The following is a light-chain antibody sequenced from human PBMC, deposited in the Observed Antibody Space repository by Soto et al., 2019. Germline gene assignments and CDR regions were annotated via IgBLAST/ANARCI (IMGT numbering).Light chain of an antibody. CDR2: AAS. J-gene: IGKJ2*01. CDR3: QQYDNWPPYT. Sequence: EIVMTQSLAILSVSPGERATLSCRASQSVSINLAWYQQKPGQAPRLLIYAASTRASGVPARFSASGSGTDFTLTISSLQSEDFAIYYCQQYDNWPPYTFGQGTKQDIK. V-gene: IGKV3-15*01. CDR1: QSVSIN.